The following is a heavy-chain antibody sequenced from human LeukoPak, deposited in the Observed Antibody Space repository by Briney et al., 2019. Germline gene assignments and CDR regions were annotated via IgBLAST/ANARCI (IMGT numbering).Heavy chain of an antibody. CDR3: ARGLLCSGGSCYKAIDY. D-gene: IGHD2-15*01. CDR2: INHSGST. Sequence: SETLSLTCAVYGGSFSGYYWSRIRQPPGKGLEWIGEINHSGSTNYNPSLKSRVTISVDTSKNQFSLKLSSVTAADTAVYYCARGLLCSGGSCYKAIDYWGQGTLVTVSS. V-gene: IGHV4-34*01. CDR1: GGSFSGYY. J-gene: IGHJ4*02.